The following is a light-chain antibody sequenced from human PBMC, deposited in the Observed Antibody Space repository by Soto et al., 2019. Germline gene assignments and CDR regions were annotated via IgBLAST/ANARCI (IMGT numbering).Light chain of an antibody. CDR2: DAS. J-gene: IGKJ2*01. CDR3: QQRSNWPPMYT. CDR1: QSVGSY. Sequence: EIVLTQSPASLSLSPGERATLSCRASQSVGSYLAWYQQKPGQAPRLLIYDASNRATGIPARFSGSGSGTDFTLTISSLEPEDFAVYYCQQRSNWPPMYTFGQGTKVDNK. V-gene: IGKV3-11*01.